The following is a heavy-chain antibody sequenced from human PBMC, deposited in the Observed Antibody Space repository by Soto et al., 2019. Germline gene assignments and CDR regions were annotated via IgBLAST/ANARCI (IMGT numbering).Heavy chain of an antibody. D-gene: IGHD3-10*01. CDR1: GGTFSSYA. V-gene: IGHV1-69*06. CDR3: ARGGVTMVRGVPPTTYYYYGMDV. J-gene: IGHJ6*02. CDR2: IIPIFGKA. Sequence: SVKVSCKASGGTFSSYAISWVRQAPGQGLEWMGGIIPIFGKANYAQKFQGRVTITAEKSTSKAYTELSSLRSEDTAVYYCARGGVTMVRGVPPTTYYYYGMDVWGQGNTVTVSS.